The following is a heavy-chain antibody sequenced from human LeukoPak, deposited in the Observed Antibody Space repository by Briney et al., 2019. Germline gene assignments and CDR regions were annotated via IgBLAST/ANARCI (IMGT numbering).Heavy chain of an antibody. CDR1: GFTFSSYS. D-gene: IGHD3-16*01. CDR2: ISSISSYI. Sequence: GGSLRLSCAASGFTFSSYSMNWVRQAPGKGLEWVSSISSISSYIYYADSVKGRFTISRDNAKNSLYLQMNSLRAEDTAVYYCARDRLRIMTNGMDVWGQGTTVTVSS. CDR3: ARDRLRIMTNGMDV. V-gene: IGHV3-21*01. J-gene: IGHJ6*02.